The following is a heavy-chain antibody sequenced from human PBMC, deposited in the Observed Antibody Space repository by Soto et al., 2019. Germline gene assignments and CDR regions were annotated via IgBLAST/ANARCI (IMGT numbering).Heavy chain of an antibody. CDR1: GGSISSYY. D-gene: IGHD3-10*01. Sequence: SETLSLTCTVSGGSISSYYWSWIRQPPGKGLEWIGYIYYSGSTNYNPSLKSRVTISVDTSKNQFSLKLSSVTAADTAVYYCARLSPMVRGASGAFDIWGQGTMVTVSS. V-gene: IGHV4-59*08. J-gene: IGHJ3*02. CDR2: IYYSGST. CDR3: ARLSPMVRGASGAFDI.